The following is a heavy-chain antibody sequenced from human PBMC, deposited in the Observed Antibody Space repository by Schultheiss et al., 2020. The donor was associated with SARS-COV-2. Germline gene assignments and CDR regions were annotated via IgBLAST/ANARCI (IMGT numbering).Heavy chain of an antibody. CDR3: ARAPSRIVGATHRFDY. CDR1: GDSVSSNSAA. Sequence: SQTLSLTCAISGDSVSSNSAAWNWIRQSPSRGLEWLGRTYYRSKWYNGYAVSVKSRITINPDTSKNQFSLKLSSVTAADTAVYYCARAPSRIVGATHRFDYWGQGTLVTVSS. CDR2: TYYRSKWYN. D-gene: IGHD1-26*01. J-gene: IGHJ4*02. V-gene: IGHV6-1*01.